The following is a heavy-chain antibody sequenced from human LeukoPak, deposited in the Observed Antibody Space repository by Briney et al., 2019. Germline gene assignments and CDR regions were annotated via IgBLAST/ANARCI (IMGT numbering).Heavy chain of an antibody. V-gene: IGHV3-30*03. CDR1: GFTFSSYG. CDR3: AREYYYDSSGPFDY. Sequence: GGSLRLSCAASGFTFSSYGMHWVRQAPGKGLEWVAVISYDGSNKYYADSVKGRFTISRDNSKNTLYLQMNSLRAEDTAVYYCAREYYYDSSGPFDYWGQGTLVTVSS. D-gene: IGHD3-22*01. J-gene: IGHJ4*02. CDR2: ISYDGSNK.